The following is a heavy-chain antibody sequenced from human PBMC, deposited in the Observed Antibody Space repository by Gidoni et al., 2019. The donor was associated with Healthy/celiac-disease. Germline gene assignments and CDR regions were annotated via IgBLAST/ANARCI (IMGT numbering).Heavy chain of an antibody. V-gene: IGHV1-69*04. CDR3: ARNLAYCGGDCYSGHAFDI. J-gene: IGHJ3*02. Sequence: VHLVQSGAEVTKPGASVKVSCKASAGTFESYSISWVRQVPGQGLDWMGRSIASLGIANYAHMCQGRVKITADKSTSTAYMELSSLRAEDTAVYYCARNLAYCGGDCYSGHAFDIWGQGTMVTVSS. D-gene: IGHD2-21*02. CDR2: SIASLGIA. CDR1: AGTFESYS.